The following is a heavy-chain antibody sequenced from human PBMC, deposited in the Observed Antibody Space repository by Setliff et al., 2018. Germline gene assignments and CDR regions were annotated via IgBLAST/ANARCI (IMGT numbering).Heavy chain of an antibody. J-gene: IGHJ4*02. Sequence: PSETLSLTCTVSGGSISSGGYYWSWIRQHPGKGLEWIGYIYYSGNTYYNPSLKSRVTISVDTSKNQFSLTLSSVTAADTAVYYCARRETYYNFWSGYYAYWGQGTLVTVSS. CDR2: IYYSGNT. D-gene: IGHD3-3*01. CDR3: ARRETYYNFWSGYYAY. V-gene: IGHV4-31*03. CDR1: GGSISSGGYY.